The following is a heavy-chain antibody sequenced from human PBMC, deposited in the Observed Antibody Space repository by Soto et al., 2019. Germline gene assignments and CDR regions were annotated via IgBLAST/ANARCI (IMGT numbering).Heavy chain of an antibody. CDR1: GYTFTSYG. J-gene: IGHJ6*02. Sequence: ASVKVSCKASGYTFTSYGISWVRQAPGQGLEWMGWISAYNGNTNYAQKLQGRVTMTTDTSTSTAYMELRSLRSDDTAMYYCARTVTGTYYYYYGMDVWGQGTTVTVSS. CDR2: ISAYNGNT. D-gene: IGHD1-20*01. CDR3: ARTVTGTYYYYYGMDV. V-gene: IGHV1-18*01.